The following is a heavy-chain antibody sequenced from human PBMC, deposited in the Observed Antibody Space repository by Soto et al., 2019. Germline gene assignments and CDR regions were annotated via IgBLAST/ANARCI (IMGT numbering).Heavy chain of an antibody. CDR1: GGSFSGYY. V-gene: IGHV4-34*01. CDR2: INHSGIT. Sequence: SETLSLTCAVYGGSFSGYYWSWIRQPPGKGLEWLGEINHSGITDYNPSLKSRITISIDTSKKQFSLKLNSVTAADTAVYYCAIGPRMWLAGGGYWGQGTQVTVS. J-gene: IGHJ4*02. D-gene: IGHD6-19*01. CDR3: AIGPRMWLAGGGY.